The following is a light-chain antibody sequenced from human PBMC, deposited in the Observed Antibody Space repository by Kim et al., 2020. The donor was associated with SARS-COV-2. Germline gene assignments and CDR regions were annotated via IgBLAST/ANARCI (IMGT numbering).Light chain of an antibody. CDR2: GAS. J-gene: IGKJ3*01. CDR1: QSVSSSY. V-gene: IGKV3-20*01. Sequence: SLSPGERANLSCRASQSVSSSYLAWYQQKPGQAPRLLIYGASSRATGIPDRFSGSGSGTDFTLTISRLEPEDFAVYYCQQYGSSPFGPGTKVDIK. CDR3: QQYGSSP.